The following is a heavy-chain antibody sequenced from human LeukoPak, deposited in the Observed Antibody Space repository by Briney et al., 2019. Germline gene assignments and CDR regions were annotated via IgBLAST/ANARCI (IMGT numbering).Heavy chain of an antibody. D-gene: IGHD5-12*01. CDR1: GYTFTGYY. J-gene: IGHJ4*02. CDR2: INPNSGGT. CDR3: AREASGYDLFCFDS. Sequence: GASAKVSCKASGYTFTGYYMHWVRQAPGQGLEWMGWINPNSGGTNYAQKFQGRVTMTRDTSISTAYMELSRLRSDDTAVYYCAREASGYDLFCFDSWGQGTLVTVSP. V-gene: IGHV1-2*02.